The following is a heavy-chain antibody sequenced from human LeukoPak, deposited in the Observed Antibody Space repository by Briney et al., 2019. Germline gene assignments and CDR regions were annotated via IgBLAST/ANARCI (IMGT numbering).Heavy chain of an antibody. CDR3: ARDRPTGTTNFDY. D-gene: IGHD1-7*01. CDR1: GFTFSSYS. J-gene: IGHJ4*02. Sequence: NAGGSLILSCAASGFTFSSYSMNGVRQAPGKGLEWVSSISSSSSYIYYADSVKGRFTISRNNAKNSLYLQMNSLRGEDTAVYYCARDRPTGTTNFDYWGQGILVTVSS. CDR2: ISSSSSYI. V-gene: IGHV3-21*01.